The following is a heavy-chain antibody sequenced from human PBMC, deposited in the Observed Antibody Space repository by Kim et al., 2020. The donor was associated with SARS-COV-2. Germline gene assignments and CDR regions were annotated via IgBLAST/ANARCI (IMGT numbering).Heavy chain of an antibody. CDR2: IWYDGSNK. V-gene: IGHV3-33*01. J-gene: IGHJ6*02. CDR3: ARVDQGSLLGHWELWPVYYYYGMDV. CDR1: GFTFSSYG. Sequence: GGSLRLSCAASGFTFSSYGMHWVRQAPGKGLEWVAVIWYDGSNKYYADSVKGRFTISRDNSKNTLYLQMNSLRAEDTAVYYCARVDQGSLLGHWELWPVYYYYGMDVWGQGTTVTVSS. D-gene: IGHD1-26*01.